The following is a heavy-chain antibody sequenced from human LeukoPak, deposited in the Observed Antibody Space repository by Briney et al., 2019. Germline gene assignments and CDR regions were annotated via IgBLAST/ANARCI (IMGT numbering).Heavy chain of an antibody. V-gene: IGHV1-18*01. CDR1: GYTFTSYG. J-gene: IGHJ6*02. Sequence: ASVKVSCKASGYTFTSYGISWVRQAPGQGLEWMGWISAYNGNTNYAQKLQGRVTMTTDTSTSIAYMEVRSLSSDDTAVYYCARGGGQQLNYYYYGMDVWGQGTTVTVSS. CDR3: ARGGGQQLNYYYYGMDV. D-gene: IGHD6-13*01. CDR2: ISAYNGNT.